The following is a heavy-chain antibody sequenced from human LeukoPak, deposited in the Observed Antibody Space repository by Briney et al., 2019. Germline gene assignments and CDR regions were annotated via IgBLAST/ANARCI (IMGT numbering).Heavy chain of an antibody. J-gene: IGHJ5*02. V-gene: IGHV4-39*01. CDR3: ARMDMVVVPAAITPGWFDP. Sequence: WIRQPPGKGLEWIGSIYYSGSTYYNPSLKSRVTISVDTSKNQFSLKLSSVTAADTAVYYCARMDMVVVPAAITPGWFDPWGQGTLVTVSS. D-gene: IGHD2-2*03. CDR2: IYYSGST.